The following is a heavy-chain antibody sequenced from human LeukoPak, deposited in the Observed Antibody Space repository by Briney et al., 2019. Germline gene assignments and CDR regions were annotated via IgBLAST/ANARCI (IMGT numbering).Heavy chain of an antibody. CDR1: GGSIISSTSY. J-gene: IGHJ6*02. CDR2: IYYTGST. V-gene: IGHV4-39*01. D-gene: IGHD5-18*01. Sequence: SETLSLTCIVSGGSIISSTSYWAWIRQPPGKGLEWIASIYYTGSTHYNPSLKSRVTISVDTSRNQFSLKLSSVTAADTSVYSCARRDTADAYVWGQGTTVTVSS. CDR3: ARRDTADAYV.